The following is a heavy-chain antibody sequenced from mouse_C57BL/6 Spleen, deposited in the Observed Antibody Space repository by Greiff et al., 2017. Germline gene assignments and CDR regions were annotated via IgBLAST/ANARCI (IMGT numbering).Heavy chain of an antibody. CDR3: ARSENYGSSYLYYFDY. Sequence: VQLQQSGAELVKPGASVKISCKASGYAFSSYWMNWVKQRPGKGLEWIGQIYPGDGDTNYNGKFKGKATLTADKSSSTAYMQLSSLTSEDSAVYFCARSENYGSSYLYYFDYGGQGTTLTVSS. V-gene: IGHV1-80*01. CDR2: IYPGDGDT. J-gene: IGHJ2*01. CDR1: GYAFSSYW. D-gene: IGHD1-1*01.